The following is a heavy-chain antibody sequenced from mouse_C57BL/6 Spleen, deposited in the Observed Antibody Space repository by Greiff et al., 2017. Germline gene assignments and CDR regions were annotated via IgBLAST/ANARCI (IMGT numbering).Heavy chain of an antibody. CDR1: GYTFTSYW. D-gene: IGHD3-1*01. V-gene: IGHV1-50*01. CDR3: ARRGALGYFDY. CDR2: IDPSDSYT. Sequence: QVQLQQPGAELVKPGASVKLSCKASGYTFTSYWMQWVKQRPGQGLEWIGEIDPSDSYTNYHQMFKGKATFTVDTSSSTAYMQLSSLTSEDSAVYYCARRGALGYFDYWGQGTTLTVSS. J-gene: IGHJ2*01.